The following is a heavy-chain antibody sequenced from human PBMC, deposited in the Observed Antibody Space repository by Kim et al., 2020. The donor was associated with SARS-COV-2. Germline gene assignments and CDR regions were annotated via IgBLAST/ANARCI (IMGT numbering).Heavy chain of an antibody. CDR2: ISYDGSNK. Sequence: GGSLRLSCAASGFTFSSYAMHWVRQAPGKGLEWVAVISYDGSNKYYADSVKGRFTISRDNSKNTLYLQMNSLRAEDTAVYYCARDKDSYGKLDYWGQGTLVTVSS. CDR1: GFTFSSYA. J-gene: IGHJ4*02. D-gene: IGHD5-18*01. CDR3: ARDKDSYGKLDY. V-gene: IGHV3-30*04.